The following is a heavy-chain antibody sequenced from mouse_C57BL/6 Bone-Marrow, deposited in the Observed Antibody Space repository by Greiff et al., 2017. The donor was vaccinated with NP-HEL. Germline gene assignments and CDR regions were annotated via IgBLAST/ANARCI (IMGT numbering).Heavy chain of an antibody. J-gene: IGHJ3*01. CDR3: ARNDNYGSRYGFAY. V-gene: IGHV1-64*01. D-gene: IGHD1-1*01. CDR1: GYTFTSYW. CDR2: IHPNSGST. Sequence: QVQLQQPGAELVKPGASVKLSCKASGYTFTSYWMHWVKQRPGQGLEWIGMIHPNSGSTNYNEKFKSKATLTVDKSSSTAYMQLSSLTSEDSAVYYCARNDNYGSRYGFAYWGQGTLVTVSA.